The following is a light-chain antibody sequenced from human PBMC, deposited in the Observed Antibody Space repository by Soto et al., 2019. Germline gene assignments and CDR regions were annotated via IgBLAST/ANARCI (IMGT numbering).Light chain of an antibody. J-gene: IGKJ1*01. CDR1: QSILYSSNNKNY. Sequence: DIVMTQSPDSLAVSLGERATINCKSSQSILYSSNNKNYLAWYQQKPGQPPKLLIYWASTRESGVSDRFSGSGSGTDFTLTISSLQAEDVAVYYCQQYYSTPTWTFGQGTTVEIK. CDR2: WAS. V-gene: IGKV4-1*01. CDR3: QQYYSTPTWT.